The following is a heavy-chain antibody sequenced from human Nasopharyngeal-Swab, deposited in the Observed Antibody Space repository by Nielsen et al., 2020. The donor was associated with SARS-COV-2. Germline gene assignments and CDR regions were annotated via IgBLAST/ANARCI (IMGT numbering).Heavy chain of an antibody. D-gene: IGHD6-13*01. CDR1: GGTFISYG. V-gene: IGHV1-69*06. J-gene: IGHJ3*02. CDR3: ARDGVYRSDAFDM. CDR2: IIPIFGTT. Sequence: SVKVSCKASGGTFISYGISWVRQAPGQGLEWMGGIIPIFGTTNYAQKFQGRVTITADTSTSTAYMELSSLRSEDTAVYYCARDGVYRSDAFDMWGQGTVVTVSS.